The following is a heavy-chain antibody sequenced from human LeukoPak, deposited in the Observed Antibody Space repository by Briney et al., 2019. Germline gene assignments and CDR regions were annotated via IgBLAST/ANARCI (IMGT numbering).Heavy chain of an antibody. CDR1: GGSISSSSYY. CDR2: IYYSGST. D-gene: IGHD2-8*01. CDR3: ARGKMGYYGMDV. V-gene: IGHV4-39*01. J-gene: IGHJ6*02. Sequence: PSETLSLTCTVSGGSISSSSYYWGWIRQPPGKGLEWIGSIYYSGSTYYNPSLKSRVTISVDTSKNQFSLKLSSVTAADTAVYYCARGKMGYYGMDVWGQGTTVTVSS.